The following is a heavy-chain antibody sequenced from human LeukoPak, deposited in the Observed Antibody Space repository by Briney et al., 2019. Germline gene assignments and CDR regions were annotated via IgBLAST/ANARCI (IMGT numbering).Heavy chain of an antibody. V-gene: IGHV3-7*01. J-gene: IGHJ4*02. CDR3: ARDRVGAPGGYFDY. Sequence: GGSLRLSCAASGFTFSSYWMSWVRQAPGKGLEWVANIKQDGSEKYYVDSVKGRFTISRDNAKNSLYLQMNSLRAEDTAVYYCARDRVGAPGGYFDYWGQGTLVTVSS. CDR1: GFTFSSYW. D-gene: IGHD1-26*01. CDR2: IKQDGSEK.